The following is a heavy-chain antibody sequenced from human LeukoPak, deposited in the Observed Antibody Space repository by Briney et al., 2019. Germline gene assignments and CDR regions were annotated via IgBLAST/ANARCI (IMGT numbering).Heavy chain of an antibody. CDR1: GFTFSSYA. J-gene: IGHJ6*03. D-gene: IGHD5-18*01. Sequence: GGSLRLSCAASGFTFSSYAMSWVRQAPGKGLEWVSYISSSSSTIYYADSVKGRFTISRDNAKNSLYLQMNSLRAEDTAVYYCARHRPAMETYYYYYYMDVWGKGTTVTVSS. CDR3: ARHRPAMETYYYYYYMDV. CDR2: ISSSSSTI. V-gene: IGHV3-48*01.